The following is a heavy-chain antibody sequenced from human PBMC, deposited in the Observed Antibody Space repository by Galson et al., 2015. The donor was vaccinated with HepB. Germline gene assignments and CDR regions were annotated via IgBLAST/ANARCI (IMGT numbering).Heavy chain of an antibody. CDR2: INHSGST. V-gene: IGHV4-34*01. CDR3: ARDSYGLYYFDY. Sequence: ETLSLTCAVYGGSFSGYYWSWIRQPPGKGLEWIGEINHSGSTNYNPSLKSRVTISVDTSKNQFSLKLSSVTAADTAVYYCARDSYGLYYFDYWGQGTLVTVSS. J-gene: IGHJ4*02. CDR1: GGSFSGYY. D-gene: IGHD5-18*01.